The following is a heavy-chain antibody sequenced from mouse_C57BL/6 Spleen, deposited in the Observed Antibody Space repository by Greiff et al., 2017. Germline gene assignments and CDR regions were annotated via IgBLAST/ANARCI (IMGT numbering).Heavy chain of an antibody. CDR3: ARRGDYGYDFDY. CDR1: GYAFSSSW. CDR2: IYPGDGDT. J-gene: IGHJ2*01. Sequence: QVQLKQSGPELVKPGASVKISCKASGYAFSSSWMNWVKQRPGKGLEWIGRIYPGDGDTNYNGKFKGKATLTADKSSSTAYMQLSSLTSEDSAVYFCARRGDYGYDFDYWGQGTTLTVSS. V-gene: IGHV1-82*01. D-gene: IGHD2-2*01.